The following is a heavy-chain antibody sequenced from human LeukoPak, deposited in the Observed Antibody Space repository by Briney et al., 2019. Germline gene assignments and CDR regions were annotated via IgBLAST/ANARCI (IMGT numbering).Heavy chain of an antibody. J-gene: IGHJ5*02. V-gene: IGHV3-23*01. Sequence: GGSLRLSCAASGFTFSSYAMTWVRQAPGMGLEWVSTISGGGGSTYYADSVKGRFTISRDNSKNTLYLQMNNLRAADTAVYYCAKDHRVGQLLLLPWGQGTLVTVSS. CDR3: AKDHRVGQLLLLP. D-gene: IGHD2-15*01. CDR2: ISGGGGST. CDR1: GFTFSSYA.